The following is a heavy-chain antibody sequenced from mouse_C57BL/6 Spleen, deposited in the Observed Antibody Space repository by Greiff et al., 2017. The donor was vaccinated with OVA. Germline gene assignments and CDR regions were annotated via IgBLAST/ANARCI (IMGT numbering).Heavy chain of an antibody. CDR3: AREGYDGYFPTDY. Sequence: VQLQQPGAELVKPGASVKLSCKASGYTFTSYWMHWVKQRPGQGLEWIGMIHPNSGSTNYNEKFKSKATLTVDKSSSTAYMQLSSLTSEDSAVYYCAREGYDGYFPTDYWGQGTTLTVSS. D-gene: IGHD2-3*01. CDR1: GYTFTSYW. V-gene: IGHV1-64*01. J-gene: IGHJ2*01. CDR2: IHPNSGST.